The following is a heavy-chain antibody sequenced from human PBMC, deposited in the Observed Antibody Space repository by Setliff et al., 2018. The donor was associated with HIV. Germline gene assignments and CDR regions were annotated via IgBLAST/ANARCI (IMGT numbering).Heavy chain of an antibody. Sequence: PSETLSLTCAVFGGSFSDFYWSWIRQPPGKGLEWIGRIYASGSTNYNPSLKSRVSISVDMSQNQFSLKVTSVTAADTAVYYCARSPGDYLFDYWGQGTLVTVSS. V-gene: IGHV4-59*10. D-gene: IGHD4-17*01. CDR3: ARSPGDYLFDY. CDR1: GGSFSDFY. CDR2: IYASGST. J-gene: IGHJ4*02.